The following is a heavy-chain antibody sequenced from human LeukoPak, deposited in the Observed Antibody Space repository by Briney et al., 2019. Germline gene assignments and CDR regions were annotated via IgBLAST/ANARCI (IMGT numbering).Heavy chain of an antibody. CDR2: ISGSGGST. J-gene: IGHJ5*02. CDR1: GFTFSSYA. CDR3: AKAMRSRSYCFEP. Sequence: GGSLRLSCAASGFTFSSYAMSWGRQAPGKGLGWVSAISGSGGSTYYADSVKGRFTISRNNSKTPLYLQMNSLNAEDTAVYYCAKAMRSRSYCFEPWGQGTLVTVSS. V-gene: IGHV3-23*01. D-gene: IGHD3-22*01.